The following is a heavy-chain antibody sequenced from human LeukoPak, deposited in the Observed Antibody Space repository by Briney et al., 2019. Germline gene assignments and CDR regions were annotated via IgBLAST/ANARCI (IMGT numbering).Heavy chain of an antibody. V-gene: IGHV3-23*01. CDR3: AGPNGSGSYYNAIDY. CDR1: GFTFSSYA. Sequence: GGSLRLSCAASGFTFSSYAMSWVRQAPGKGLEWVSAISGSGGSTYYADSVKGRFTISRDNSKNTLYLQTNSLRAEDTAVYYCAGPNGSGSYYNAIDYWGQGTLVTVSS. J-gene: IGHJ4*02. CDR2: ISGSGGST. D-gene: IGHD3-10*01.